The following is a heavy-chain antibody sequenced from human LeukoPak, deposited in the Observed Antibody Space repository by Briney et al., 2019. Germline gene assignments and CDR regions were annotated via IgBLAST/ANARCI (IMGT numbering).Heavy chain of an antibody. Sequence: VASVKVSCKASGYTFTYFGLSWVRQAPGQGLEWLGSISVHNGNTKYAPKFQGRVTITTATSTSPAYLELRSLRSDDTAVYYCARGLYDGDYWGQGSLVTVSS. CDR2: ISVHNGNT. CDR3: ARGLYDGDY. CDR1: GYTFTYFG. D-gene: IGHD3-22*01. V-gene: IGHV1-18*01. J-gene: IGHJ4*02.